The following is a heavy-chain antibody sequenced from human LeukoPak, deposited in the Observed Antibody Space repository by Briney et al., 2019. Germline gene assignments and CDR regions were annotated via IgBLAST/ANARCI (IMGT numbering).Heavy chain of an antibody. J-gene: IGHJ6*03. D-gene: IGHD6-13*01. Sequence: GGSLRLSCAASGFTFSSYGMHWVRQAPGKGLEWVAFIRYDGSNKYYADSVKGRFTISRDNSKNTLYLQMNTLRAEDTAVYYCARHPSTFGSSWSYYYFHMDVWGKGTTVTISS. CDR1: GFTFSSYG. CDR2: IRYDGSNK. CDR3: ARHPSTFGSSWSYYYFHMDV. V-gene: IGHV3-30*02.